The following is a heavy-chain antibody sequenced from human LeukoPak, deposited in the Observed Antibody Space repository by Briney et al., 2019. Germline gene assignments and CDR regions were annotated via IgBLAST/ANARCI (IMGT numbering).Heavy chain of an antibody. J-gene: IGHJ4*02. Sequence: GESLKISCKGSGYSFTSYWIGWVRQMPGKGLEWMGIIYPGDSDTRYSPSFQGQVTISADKSISTAYLKWSSLKASDTAIYYCVRSLYSNSWIDFWGQGTLVTVSS. D-gene: IGHD4-11*01. CDR3: VRSLYSNSWIDF. CDR2: IYPGDSDT. CDR1: GYSFTSYW. V-gene: IGHV5-51*01.